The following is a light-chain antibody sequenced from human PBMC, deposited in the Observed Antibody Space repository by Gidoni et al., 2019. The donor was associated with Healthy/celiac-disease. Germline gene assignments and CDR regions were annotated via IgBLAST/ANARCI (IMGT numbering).Light chain of an antibody. V-gene: IGKV1-27*01. Sequence: QMTQSSSSLSASVGDRVTITCRASQGVSNYLAWYQQKPGKVPKLLIYAASTMQSGVPSRFSGSGSGTDFTLTISSLQPEDVATYYCQQYNSAPRLTFGGGTKVEIK. CDR2: AAS. CDR3: QQYNSAPRLT. CDR1: QGVSNY. J-gene: IGKJ4*02.